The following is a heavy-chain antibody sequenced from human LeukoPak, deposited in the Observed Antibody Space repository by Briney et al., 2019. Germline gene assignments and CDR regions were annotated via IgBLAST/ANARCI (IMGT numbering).Heavy chain of an antibody. V-gene: IGHV3-23*01. J-gene: IGHJ4*02. CDR3: ANSGIRLLFDY. CDR1: GFTSSDYG. Sequence: GGSLRLSCAASGFTSSDYGMSWVRQAPGKGLEWVSAISGSGGSTYYADSVKGRFTISRDNSKNTLYLQMNSLRAEDTAVYYCANSGIRLLFDYWGQGTLVTVSS. CDR2: ISGSGGST. D-gene: IGHD1-26*01.